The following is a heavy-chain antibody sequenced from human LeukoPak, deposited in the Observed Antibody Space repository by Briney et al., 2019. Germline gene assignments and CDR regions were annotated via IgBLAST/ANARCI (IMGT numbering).Heavy chain of an antibody. J-gene: IGHJ5*02. CDR3: ARALYSSSKLNSFDP. V-gene: IGHV4-59*08. CDR1: GGSISSYY. Sequence: SETLPLTCTVSGGSISSYYWSWIRQPPGKGLEWIGYIYYSGSTNYNPSLKSRVTRSVDTSKNQFSLKLSSVTAAHTAVYYCARALYSSSKLNSFDPWGQGTLVTVSS. D-gene: IGHD6-6*01. CDR2: IYYSGST.